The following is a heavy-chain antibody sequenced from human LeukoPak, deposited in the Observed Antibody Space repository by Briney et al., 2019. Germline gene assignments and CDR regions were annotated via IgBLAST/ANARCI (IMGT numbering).Heavy chain of an antibody. CDR3: ARGLQLAHFGY. Sequence: PGGSLRLSCAASGFTFSSYTMNWVRQAPGKGLEWVSSISSSTSYILYADSVKGRFTISRDNAKNSLYLQMNSLRAEDTAVYYCARGLQLAHFGYWGQGTLVTVSS. D-gene: IGHD6-6*01. V-gene: IGHV3-21*01. CDR1: GFTFSSYT. J-gene: IGHJ4*02. CDR2: ISSSTSYI.